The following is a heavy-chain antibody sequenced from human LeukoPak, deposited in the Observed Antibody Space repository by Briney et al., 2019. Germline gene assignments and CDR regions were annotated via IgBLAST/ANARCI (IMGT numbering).Heavy chain of an antibody. CDR3: TTFSYYYGSGSYYSFDY. D-gene: IGHD3-10*01. J-gene: IGHJ4*02. CDR1: GFTFSIDW. Sequence: GGSLRLSCAASGFTFSIDWMSWVRQAPGKGLEWVGRIKSKSDGWTTDYAAPVKGRFTISRDDSKNTLYLQMNSLKTEDTAVYYCTTFSYYYGSGSYYSFDYWGQGTLVTVSS. V-gene: IGHV3-15*01. CDR2: IKSKSDGWTT.